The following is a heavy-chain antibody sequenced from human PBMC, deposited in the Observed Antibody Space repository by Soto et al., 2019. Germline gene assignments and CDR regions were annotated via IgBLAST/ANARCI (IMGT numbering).Heavy chain of an antibody. V-gene: IGHV4-31*03. J-gene: IGHJ3*02. CDR2: IYYSGST. Sequence: SETLSLTCTVSGGSISSGGYYWSRIRQHPGKGLEWIGYIYYSGSTYCNPSLKSRVTISVDTSKNQFSLKLSSVTAADTAVYYCARGNGDYYAFDIWGQGTMVTVSS. D-gene: IGHD4-17*01. CDR3: ARGNGDYYAFDI. CDR1: GGSISSGGYY.